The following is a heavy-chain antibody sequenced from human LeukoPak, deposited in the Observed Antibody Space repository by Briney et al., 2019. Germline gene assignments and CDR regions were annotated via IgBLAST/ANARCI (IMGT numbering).Heavy chain of an antibody. CDR1: GYTFTSYA. D-gene: IGHD2-15*01. CDR3: ARGPSYCSGGSCYSDP. CDR2: INAGNGNT. Sequence: GESLKISCKGSGYTFTSYAMHWVRQAPGQRLEWMGWINAGNGNTKYSQKLQGRVTMTTDTSTSTAYMELRSLRSDDTAVYYCARGPSYCSGGSCYSDPWGQGTLVTVSS. V-gene: IGHV1-3*01. J-gene: IGHJ5*02.